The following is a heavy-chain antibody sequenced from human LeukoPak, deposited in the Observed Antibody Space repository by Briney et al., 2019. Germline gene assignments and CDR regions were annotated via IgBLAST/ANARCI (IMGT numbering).Heavy chain of an antibody. CDR3: TARGRGIDYDFDN. V-gene: IGHV1-69-2*01. CDR1: GYTFIDYY. CDR2: VNPENAET. J-gene: IGHJ4*02. Sequence: ATVKISCKASGYTFIDYYIHWVQQAPGKGLEWMGRVNPENAETIYAGNFQDRVTITADTSTDTAYMEPSSLRSDDTAVYFCTARGRGIDYDFDNWGQGTLVTVSS. D-gene: IGHD4-17*01.